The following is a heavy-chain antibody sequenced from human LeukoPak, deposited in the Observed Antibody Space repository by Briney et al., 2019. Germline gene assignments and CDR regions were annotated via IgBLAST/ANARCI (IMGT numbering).Heavy chain of an antibody. J-gene: IGHJ4*02. CDR2: ISSSGSTI. CDR1: GFPFSSYS. CDR3: ARARSLDTMED. V-gene: IGHV3-48*04. D-gene: IGHD3-10*01. Sequence: PGGSLRLSCAASGFPFSSYSMNWVRQAPGEGLEWVSYISSSGSTIYYADSVKGRFTISRDNAKNSLYLQMNSLRAEDTAVYYCARARSLDTMEDWGQGTLVTVSS.